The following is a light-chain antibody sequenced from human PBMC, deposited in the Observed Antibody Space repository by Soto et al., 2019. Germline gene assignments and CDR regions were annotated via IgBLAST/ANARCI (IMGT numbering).Light chain of an antibody. CDR1: SSDVGGYKS. V-gene: IGLV2-14*01. J-gene: IGLJ3*02. CDR3: SSYTSSITLV. CDR2: EVN. Sequence: QSALTQPASVTGSPGQSITISCTGTSSDVGGYKSVSWYQQHPGKAPKLMIYEVNNRPSGVSNRFSGSKSGNTASLTISGLQADDEADYYCSSYTSSITLVFGGGTKVTVL.